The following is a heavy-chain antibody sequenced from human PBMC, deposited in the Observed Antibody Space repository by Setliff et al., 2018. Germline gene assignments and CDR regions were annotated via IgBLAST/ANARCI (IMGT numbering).Heavy chain of an antibody. Sequence: ASVKVSCKASGYTFTSYAMHWVRQAPGQRLEWMGWINAGNGNTKYSQKFQGRVTITRDTSASTAYMELRSLRSDDTVVYFCARARTTMVNDAFDIWGQGTMVTVSS. D-gene: IGHD3-10*01. CDR2: INAGNGNT. CDR1: GYTFTSYA. CDR3: ARARTTMVNDAFDI. V-gene: IGHV1-3*01. J-gene: IGHJ3*02.